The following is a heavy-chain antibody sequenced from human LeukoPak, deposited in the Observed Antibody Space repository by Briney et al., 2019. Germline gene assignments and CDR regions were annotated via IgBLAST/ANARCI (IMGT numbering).Heavy chain of an antibody. D-gene: IGHD6-13*01. V-gene: IGHV4-34*01. CDR3: ARQVRGASSWYYYYYYMDV. CDR2: INHSGST. Sequence: SETLSLTCAVYGGSFSGYYWSWIRQPPGKGLEWIGEINHSGSTNYNPSLKSRVTISVDTSKNQFSLKLSSVTAADTAVYYCARQVRGASSWYYYYYYMDVWGKGTTVTISS. CDR1: GGSFSGYY. J-gene: IGHJ6*03.